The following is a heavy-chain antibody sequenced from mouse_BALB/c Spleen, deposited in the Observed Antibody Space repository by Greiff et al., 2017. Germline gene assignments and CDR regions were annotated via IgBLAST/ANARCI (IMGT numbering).Heavy chain of an antibody. CDR3: ARSGRAGLLDY. V-gene: IGHV1-54*01. CDR1: GYAFTNYL. Sequence: VQLQQSGAELVRPGTSVKVSCKASGYAFTNYLIEWVKQRPGQGLEWIGVINPGSGGTNYNEKFKGKATLTADKSSSTAYMQLSSLTSDDSAVYFCARSGRAGLLDYWGQGTTLTVSS. CDR2: INPGSGGT. D-gene: IGHD3-1*01. J-gene: IGHJ2*01.